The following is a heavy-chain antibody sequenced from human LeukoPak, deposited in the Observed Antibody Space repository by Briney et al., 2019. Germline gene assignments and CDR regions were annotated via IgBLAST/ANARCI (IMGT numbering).Heavy chain of an antibody. CDR3: TRGYYEPFDR. Sequence: NPSDTLTLKCTVSSRFDSFSHWNWIREPRGRALVCIGNEDYSGSTKYNPSRRSRVTMSLDTSNNQFSLKLRSVTASDTALYYCTRGYYEPFDRWGQGTLVTVSS. CDR1: SRFDSFSH. V-gene: IGHV4-59*02. D-gene: IGHD3-22*01. CDR2: EDYSGST. J-gene: IGHJ4*02.